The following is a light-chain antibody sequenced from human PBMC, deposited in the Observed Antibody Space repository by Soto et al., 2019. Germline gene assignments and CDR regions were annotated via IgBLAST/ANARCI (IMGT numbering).Light chain of an antibody. CDR2: GNT. J-gene: IGLJ1*01. CDR1: NSNIGSNYD. Sequence: QSVLTQPPSVSGAPGQRVTISCTGSNSNIGSNYDVIWYQQLPGTAPKLLIYGNTHRPSGVPHRFSGSKSGTLAFLAITGLQPEDEADYYCQSYDSRLSGYVFGSGTKVTVL. CDR3: QSYDSRLSGYV. V-gene: IGLV1-40*01.